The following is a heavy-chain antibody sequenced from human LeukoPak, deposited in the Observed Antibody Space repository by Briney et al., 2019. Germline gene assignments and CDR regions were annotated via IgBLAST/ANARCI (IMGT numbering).Heavy chain of an antibody. J-gene: IGHJ4*02. CDR3: ARSPYKYYFDY. CDR1: GGSISSYY. V-gene: IGHV4-59*08. CDR2: IYYSGST. Sequence: SETLSLTCTVYGGSISSYYWSWIRQPPGKGLEWIGYIYYSGSTNYNPSLKSRVTISVDTSKNQFSLKLSSVTAADTAVYYCARSPYKYYFDYWGQGTLVTVSS. D-gene: IGHD1-14*01.